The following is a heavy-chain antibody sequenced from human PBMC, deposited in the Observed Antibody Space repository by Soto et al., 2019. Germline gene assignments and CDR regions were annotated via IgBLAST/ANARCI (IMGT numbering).Heavy chain of an antibody. J-gene: IGHJ6*02. D-gene: IGHD3-3*01. CDR2: ISAHNGVT. V-gene: IGHV1-18*01. CDR3: ARVGGAMFGVGIDASHDYYGMDA. CDR1: GYKFTNFA. Sequence: QVQLVQSGTEVKKPGASVRVSCKASGYKFTNFAITWVRRAPGQGLEWVGWISAHNGVTNYAEKVQGRVIMTTDTSTGTPYMDLKSFRSDGTAVYYCARVGGAMFGVGIDASHDYYGMDAWGQGTTITVSS.